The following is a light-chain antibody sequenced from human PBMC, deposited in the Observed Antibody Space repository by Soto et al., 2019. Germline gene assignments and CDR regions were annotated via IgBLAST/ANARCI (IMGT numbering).Light chain of an antibody. CDR3: QRRSTWPPRWT. V-gene: IGKV3-11*01. J-gene: IGKJ1*01. CDR2: DTS. Sequence: EIVLTQSPATLSLSPGERATLSCRASQSVSSYLAWYQQKPGQAPRLLIYDTSNRATGIPPRFSGSGSGTDFTLTISSLEPEDFAVYYCQRRSTWPPRWTVGQGTRVEI. CDR1: QSVSSY.